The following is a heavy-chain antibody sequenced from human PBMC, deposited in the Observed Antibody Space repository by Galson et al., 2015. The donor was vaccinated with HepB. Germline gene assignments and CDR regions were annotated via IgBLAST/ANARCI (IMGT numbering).Heavy chain of an antibody. Sequence: SLRLSCAASGFTFSDYYMSWIRQAPGKGLEWVSYISSSSSYTNYADSVKGRFTISRDNAKNSLYLQMNSLRAEDTAVYYCARDKLGNYFDYWGQGTLVTVSS. CDR1: GFTFSDYY. V-gene: IGHV3-11*05. D-gene: IGHD7-27*01. CDR2: ISSSSSYT. J-gene: IGHJ4*02. CDR3: ARDKLGNYFDY.